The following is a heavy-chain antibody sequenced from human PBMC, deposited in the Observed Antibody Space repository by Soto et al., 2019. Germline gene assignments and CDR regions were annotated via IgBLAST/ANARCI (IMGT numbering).Heavy chain of an antibody. D-gene: IGHD2-2*01. J-gene: IGHJ5*02. CDR2: ISTDNGNT. Sequence: QVQLLQSGAEVKRPGASVKVSCTASGYTFSSHGITWVRQAPGQGLEWMGGISTDNGNTNYAQKVQGRVTMTIDTSTSTAYLELRSLTSDDTAMYYCAACSGPSCHRGREWFDPWGQGTLVTVSA. CDR1: GYTFSSHG. CDR3: AACSGPSCHRGREWFDP. V-gene: IGHV1-18*04.